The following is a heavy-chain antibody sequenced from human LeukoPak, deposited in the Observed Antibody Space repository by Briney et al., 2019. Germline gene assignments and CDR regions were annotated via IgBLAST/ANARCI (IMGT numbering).Heavy chain of an antibody. Sequence: GGSLRLSCAASGFTFSSYSMNWVRQAPGKGLEWVSAISGSGGSTYYADSVKGRFTISRDNSKNTLYLQMNNLRAEDTAVYYCAKGTHPYCSSTSCPDAFDIWGQGTMVTVSS. CDR2: ISGSGGST. CDR3: AKGTHPYCSSTSCPDAFDI. CDR1: GFTFSSYS. J-gene: IGHJ3*02. V-gene: IGHV3-23*01. D-gene: IGHD2-2*01.